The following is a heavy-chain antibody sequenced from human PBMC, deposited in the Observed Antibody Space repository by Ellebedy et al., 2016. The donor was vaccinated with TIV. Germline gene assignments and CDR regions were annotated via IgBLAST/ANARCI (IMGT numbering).Heavy chain of an antibody. V-gene: IGHV3-7*01. CDR2: IKHDGNEG. D-gene: IGHD3-3*01. CDR1: GFTFSRYW. J-gene: IGHJ6*02. Sequence: PGGSLRLSCEASGFTFSRYWMNWVRQAPGKGLEWVASIKHDGNEGNYVDSLKGRFTVPEDSAKNSLYLQMTSLRGDDTARYYCARDAPGRIRTFGVVTIPSYGMDVWGHGTRVTVSS. CDR3: ARDAPGRIRTFGVVTIPSYGMDV.